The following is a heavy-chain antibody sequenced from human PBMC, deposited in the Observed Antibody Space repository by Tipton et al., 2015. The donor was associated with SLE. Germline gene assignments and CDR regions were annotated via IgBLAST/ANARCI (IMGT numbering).Heavy chain of an antibody. CDR1: GGSISSYY. CDR3: AREFLNPVTTVHYYFDL. Sequence: TLSLTCTVSGGSISSYYWSWIRQPAGGGLEWIGRIYTNENTNYNPSLKSRVTMSVATSKNHFSLKLISVTAADTAVYYCAREFLNPVTTVHYYFDLWGRGTLVTVPS. D-gene: IGHD4-11*01. CDR2: IYTNENT. V-gene: IGHV4-4*07. J-gene: IGHJ2*01.